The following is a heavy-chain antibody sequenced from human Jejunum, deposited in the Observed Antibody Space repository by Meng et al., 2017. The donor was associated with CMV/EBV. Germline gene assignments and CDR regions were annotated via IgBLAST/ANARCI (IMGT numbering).Heavy chain of an antibody. J-gene: IGHJ5*02. CDR2: LYYSETA. Sequence: GDAITRYYGTWIRQPHRKGLEWIGYLYYSETAYYSHSLRSRVIISADTAKNHFSLSLTSVTAADTAVYFCATTVHPVAYLNYVDPWGQGTLVTVSS. D-gene: IGHD4-17*01. V-gene: IGHV4-59*01. CDR1: GDAITRYY. CDR3: ATTVHPVAYLNYVDP.